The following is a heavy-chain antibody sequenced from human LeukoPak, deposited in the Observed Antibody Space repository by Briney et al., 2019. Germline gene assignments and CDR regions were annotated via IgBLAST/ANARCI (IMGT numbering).Heavy chain of an antibody. D-gene: IGHD7-27*01. CDR1: GFTFSSYA. Sequence: GSLRLSCAASGFTFSSYAMSWVRQAPGKGLEWVSAISGSGGSTYYADSVKGRFTISRDNSKNTLYLQMNSLRAEDTAVYYCARASTLRTGDAHWGQGTLVTVSS. V-gene: IGHV3-23*01. J-gene: IGHJ4*02. CDR3: ARASTLRTGDAH. CDR2: ISGSGGST.